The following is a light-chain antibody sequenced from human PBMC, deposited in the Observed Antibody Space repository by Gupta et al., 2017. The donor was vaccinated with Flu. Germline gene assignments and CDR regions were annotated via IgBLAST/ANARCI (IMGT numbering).Light chain of an antibody. CDR2: GAS. J-gene: IGKJ3*01. V-gene: IGKV3-15*01. CDR1: QSVSSN. CDR3: QQYDNWPPFT. Sequence: IVMTQSPATLSVSPGERAILSCRASQSVSSNLAWYQQKPGQAPRLLIYGASTRATGIPARFSGSGSGTEFTLIISSLQSEDLAVYYCQQYDNWPPFTFGPGTKVGIK.